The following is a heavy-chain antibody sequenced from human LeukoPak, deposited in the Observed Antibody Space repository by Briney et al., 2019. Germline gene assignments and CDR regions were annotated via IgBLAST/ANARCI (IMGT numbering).Heavy chain of an antibody. CDR2: ISSSAIYI. J-gene: IGHJ4*02. CDR3: ARILYGHSYGLLDH. D-gene: IGHD5-18*01. Sequence: GGSLRLSCAASGFTFSSYSMDWVRQAPGKGLEWVSSISSSAIYIYYADSVKGRFTVSRDNAKNSVYLQMNSLRAEGTAVYYCARILYGHSYGLLDHWGQGTLVTVSS. CDR1: GFTFSSYS. V-gene: IGHV3-21*01.